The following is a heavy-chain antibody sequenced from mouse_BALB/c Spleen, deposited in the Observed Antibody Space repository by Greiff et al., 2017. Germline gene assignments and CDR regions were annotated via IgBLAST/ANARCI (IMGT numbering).Heavy chain of an antibody. J-gene: IGHJ2*01. CDR3: ARGFYGSSYRDY. V-gene: IGHV14-3*02. CDR1: GFNIKDTY. CDR2: IDPANGNT. Sequence: EVQLQESGAELVKPGASVKLSCTASGFNIKDTYMHWVKQRPEQGLEWIGRIDPANGNTKYDPKFQGKATITADTSSNTAYLQLSSLTSEDTAVYYCARGFYGSSYRDYWGQGTTLTVSS. D-gene: IGHD1-1*01.